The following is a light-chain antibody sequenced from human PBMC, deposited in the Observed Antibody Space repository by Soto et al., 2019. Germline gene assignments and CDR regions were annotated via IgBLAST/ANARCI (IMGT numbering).Light chain of an antibody. CDR2: GAS. Sequence: IQLTQSPSSLSASVGDRVTISCRASQGIANFLAWYQQKPGKAPKLLIYGASTLQSGVPSRFSGSGSGTDFTLTISSLQPEDFATYSCQQLNSFPIPFGPGTKVVIK. J-gene: IGKJ3*01. V-gene: IGKV1-9*01. CDR1: QGIANF. CDR3: QQLNSFPIP.